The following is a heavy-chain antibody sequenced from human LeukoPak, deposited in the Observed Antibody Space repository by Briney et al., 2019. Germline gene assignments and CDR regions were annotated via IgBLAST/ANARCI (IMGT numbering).Heavy chain of an antibody. D-gene: IGHD3-3*01. V-gene: IGHV5-51*01. CDR2: IYPGDSDT. Sequence: GESLKISCKGSGYSFASYWIGWVRQMPGKGLEWMGIIYPGDSDTRYSPSFQGQVTISADKSISTAYLQWSSLKASDTAMYYCARSRGFWSGYYKLHNYFDYWGQGTLVTVSS. CDR1: GYSFASYW. J-gene: IGHJ4*02. CDR3: ARSRGFWSGYYKLHNYFDY.